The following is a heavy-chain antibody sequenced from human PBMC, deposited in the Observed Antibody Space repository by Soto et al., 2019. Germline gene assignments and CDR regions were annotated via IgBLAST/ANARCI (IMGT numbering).Heavy chain of an antibody. D-gene: IGHD6-19*01. V-gene: IGHV3-23*01. Sequence: GGSLRLSCAASGFTFSTYAMSWVRQAPGKGLQWVSGISASGRDTYYADSVKDRFTISRDNSKNMVYLQVSSLRADDTAIYYCAKGKSSGWYYFDYWGQGTPVTVSS. CDR1: GFTFSTYA. CDR2: ISASGRDT. J-gene: IGHJ4*02. CDR3: AKGKSSGWYYFDY.